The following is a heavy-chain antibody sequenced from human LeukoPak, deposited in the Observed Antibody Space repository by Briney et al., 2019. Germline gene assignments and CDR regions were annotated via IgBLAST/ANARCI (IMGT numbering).Heavy chain of an antibody. J-gene: IGHJ4*02. V-gene: IGHV1-8*01. CDR2: MNPNSGNT. Sequence: ASVKVSCKASGYTFTSYDINWVGQTTGQGLEWMGRMNPNSGNTGYAQKFQGRVTMTRNTSISTAYMELSRLTSDDTAVYYCARAGPFYSGNYLGFWGQGTLVTVSS. CDR3: ARAGPFYSGNYLGF. D-gene: IGHD1-26*01. CDR1: GYTFTSYD.